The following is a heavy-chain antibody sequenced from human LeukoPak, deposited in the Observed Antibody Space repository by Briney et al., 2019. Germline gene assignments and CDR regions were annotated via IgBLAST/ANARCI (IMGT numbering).Heavy chain of an antibody. CDR1: GGSISSSTYY. Sequence: SETLSLTCIVSGGSISSSTYYWGCTRQPPGKGLEWIGSSYYTGSTYYNPSLNSRVTISVDTSENQFSLRLSSVTAADTAVYYCARHVVAYDSGDYWGQGTLVTVSS. CDR3: ARHVVAYDSGDY. CDR2: SYYTGST. V-gene: IGHV4-39*01. D-gene: IGHD2-15*01. J-gene: IGHJ4*02.